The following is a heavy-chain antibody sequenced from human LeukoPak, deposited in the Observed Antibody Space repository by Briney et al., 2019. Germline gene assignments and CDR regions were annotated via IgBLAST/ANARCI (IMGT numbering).Heavy chain of an antibody. J-gene: IGHJ4*02. D-gene: IGHD3-10*01. CDR2: ISGSGGST. V-gene: IGHV3-23*01. CDR3: AKCPLYYYGSGSYYNLYYFDY. CDR1: GFTFSSYA. Sequence: GGSLRLSCAASGFTFSSYAMSWVRQAPGKGLEWVSAISGSGGSTYYADSVKGRFTISRDNSKNTLYLQMNSLRAEDTAVYYCAKCPLYYYGSGSYYNLYYFDYWGQGTLVTVSS.